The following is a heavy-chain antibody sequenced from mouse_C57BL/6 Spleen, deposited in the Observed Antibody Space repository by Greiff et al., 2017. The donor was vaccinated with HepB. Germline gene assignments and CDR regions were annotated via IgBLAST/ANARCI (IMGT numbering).Heavy chain of an antibody. J-gene: IGHJ4*01. CDR3: TTEGKGGEFAMDY. Sequence: EVQLQQSGAELVRPGASVKLSCTASGFNIKDYYMHWVKQRPEQGLEWIGRIDPEDGDTEYAPKFQGKATMTADTSSNTAYLQLSSLTSEDTAVYYCTTEGKGGEFAMDYWGQGTSVTVSS. D-gene: IGHD6-1*01. CDR1: GFNIKDYY. V-gene: IGHV14-1*01. CDR2: IDPEDGDT.